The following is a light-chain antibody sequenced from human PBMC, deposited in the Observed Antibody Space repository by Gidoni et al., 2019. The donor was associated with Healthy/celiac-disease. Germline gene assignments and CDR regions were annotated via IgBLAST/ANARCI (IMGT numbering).Light chain of an antibody. Sequence: QSPLPHPRSVSGSPGTPVTFPCPGPSSDVVGYNYVSWYQQHPGKAPKLMIYDVSKRPSGVPDRFSGSKSGNTASLTISGLQAEDEADYYCCSYAGSYTYVFGTGTKVTVL. J-gene: IGLJ1*01. CDR2: DVS. V-gene: IGLV2-11*01. CDR3: CSYAGSYTYV. CDR1: SSDVVGYNY.